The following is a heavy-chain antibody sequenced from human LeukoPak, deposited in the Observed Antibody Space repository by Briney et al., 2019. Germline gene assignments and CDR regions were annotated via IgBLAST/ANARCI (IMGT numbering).Heavy chain of an antibody. CDR3: ARGGGWFDP. Sequence: PSETLSLTCTVSGYSISSGYYWGWIRQPPGKGLEWIGSIYHSGSTNYNPSLKSRVTISVDTSKNQFSLKLSSVTAADTAVYYCARGGGWFDPWGQGTLVTVSS. D-gene: IGHD2-15*01. V-gene: IGHV4-38-2*02. CDR2: IYHSGST. J-gene: IGHJ5*02. CDR1: GYSISSGYY.